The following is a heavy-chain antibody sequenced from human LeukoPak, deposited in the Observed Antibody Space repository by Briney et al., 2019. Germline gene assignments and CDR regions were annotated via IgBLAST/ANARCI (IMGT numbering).Heavy chain of an antibody. Sequence: SETLSLTCAVYGGSFSGYYWSWLRQPPGKGLEWIGEINHSGSTNYNPSLKSRVTISVDTSKNQFSLKLSSVTAADTAVYYCARSRYSSSRMGYHNYYYYYYMDVWGKGTTVTISS. CDR1: GGSFSGYY. V-gene: IGHV4-34*01. CDR2: INHSGST. D-gene: IGHD6-13*01. CDR3: ARSRYSSSRMGYHNYYYYYYMDV. J-gene: IGHJ6*03.